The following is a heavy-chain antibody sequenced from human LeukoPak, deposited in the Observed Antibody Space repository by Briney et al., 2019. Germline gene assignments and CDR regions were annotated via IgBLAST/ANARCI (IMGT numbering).Heavy chain of an antibody. J-gene: IGHJ3*02. D-gene: IGHD1-26*01. V-gene: IGHV4-59*01. CDR2: IYYGGST. CDR3: ARDSPGSMGDALDI. CDR1: GGSINSYY. Sequence: SETLSLTCTVSGGSINSYYWSWIRQPPGKGLEWIGYIYYGGSTNYNPSLKSRVTISVDTSKNQFSLKLSSVAAADTAVYYCARDSPGSMGDALDIWGQGTVVTVSS.